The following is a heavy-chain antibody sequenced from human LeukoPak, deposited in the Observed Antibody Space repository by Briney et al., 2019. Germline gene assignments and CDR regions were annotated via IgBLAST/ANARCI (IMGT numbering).Heavy chain of an antibody. V-gene: IGHV4-39*01. Sequence: SETLSLTCTVSGGSISSSSYYWGWIRQPPGKGLEWIGSIYYSGSTYYNPSLKSRVTISVDTSKNQLSLKLSSVTAADTAVYYCASRSTVTTFGYYFDYWGQGTLVTVSS. CDR2: IYYSGST. J-gene: IGHJ4*02. CDR3: ASRSTVTTFGYYFDY. CDR1: GGSISSSSYY. D-gene: IGHD4-17*01.